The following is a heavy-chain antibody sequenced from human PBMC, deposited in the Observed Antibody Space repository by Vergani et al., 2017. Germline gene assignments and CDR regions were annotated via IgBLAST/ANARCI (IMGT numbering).Heavy chain of an antibody. CDR3: AKGVYCSSTSCYEGRGYYYGMGV. CDR2: ISGSGGNT. V-gene: IGHV3-23*01. D-gene: IGHD2-2*01. Sequence: EVQLLESGGGLVQPGGSLRLSCAASGFTFSSYAMSWVRQVPGKGLEWVSGISGSGGNTYYENSVKGRFTISRDNSKNTLYLQMNSLRADDTAVYYCAKGVYCSSTSCYEGRGYYYGMGVWGQXP. CDR1: GFTFSSYA. J-gene: IGHJ6*02.